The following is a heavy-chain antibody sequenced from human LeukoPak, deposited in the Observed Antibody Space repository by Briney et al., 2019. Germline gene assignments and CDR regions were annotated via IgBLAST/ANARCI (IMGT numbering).Heavy chain of an antibody. CDR2: FDPEDGET. V-gene: IGHV1-24*01. CDR1: GYTLTELS. J-gene: IGHJ1*01. CDR3: ATGPLGQLVARDEYFQH. Sequence: ASVEVSCKVSGYTLTELSMHWVRQAPGKGLEWMGGFDPEDGETIYAQKFQGRVTMTEDTSTDTACMELSSLRSEDTAVYYCATGPLGQLVARDEYFQHWGQGTLVTVSS. D-gene: IGHD6-6*01.